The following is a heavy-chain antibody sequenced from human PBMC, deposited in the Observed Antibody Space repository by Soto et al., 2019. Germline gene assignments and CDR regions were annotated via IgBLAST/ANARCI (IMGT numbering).Heavy chain of an antibody. D-gene: IGHD2-15*01. Sequence: QVQLQESGPGLVKPSQTLSLTCTVSGGSISSRDYYWSWIRQPPGKGLEWIGYIYYSGSTYYNPSLKSRVTISVDTSKNQFSLKLSSVTAADTAVYYCARRCSGGSCYGVYFDYWGQGTLVTVSS. CDR3: ARRCSGGSCYGVYFDY. CDR2: IYYSGST. J-gene: IGHJ4*02. CDR1: GGSISSRDYY. V-gene: IGHV4-30-4*01.